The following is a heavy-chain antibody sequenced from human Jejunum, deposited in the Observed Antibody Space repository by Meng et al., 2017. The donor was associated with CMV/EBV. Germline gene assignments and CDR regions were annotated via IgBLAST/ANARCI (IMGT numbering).Heavy chain of an antibody. CDR1: GGSVNRGNYY. CDR2: MYSNGRA. V-gene: IGHV4-61*02. D-gene: IGHD1-14*01. CDR3: TMEPPGD. J-gene: IGHJ1*01. Sequence: VQLQGSGPGLVKPSQTLSLTCAVSGGSVNRGNYYWGWIRQPAGKGLEWIGRMYSNGRAGYNPSLKSRVTISMDTSRNQFSLTLDSVTAADTAVYYCTMEPPGDWGRGTLVTVSS.